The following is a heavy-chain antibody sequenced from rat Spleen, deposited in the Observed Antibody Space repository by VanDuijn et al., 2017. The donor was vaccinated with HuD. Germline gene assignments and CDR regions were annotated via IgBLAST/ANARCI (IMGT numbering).Heavy chain of an antibody. CDR2: ISYDGSST. J-gene: IGHJ1*01. CDR3: ARHGSSYIPYWYFDF. Sequence: EVEVVESGGGLVQPGRSLKLSCAASGFTFSDYYMAWVRQAPTKGLEWVATISYDGSSTYYRDSVKGRFTISRDNAKSTLYLQMDSLRSEDTATYYCARHGSSYIPYWYFDFWGPGTMVTVSS. V-gene: IGHV5-7*01. D-gene: IGHD1-2*01. CDR1: GFTFSDYY.